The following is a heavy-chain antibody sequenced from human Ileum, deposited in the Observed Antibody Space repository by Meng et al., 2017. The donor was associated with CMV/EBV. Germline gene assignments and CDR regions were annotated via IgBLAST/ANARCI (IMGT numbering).Heavy chain of an antibody. CDR1: GSISSSHW. V-gene: IGHV4-4*02. D-gene: IGHD2-15*01. Sequence: GSISSSHWGSWVRKPRGKGLEWIGEIYPGGNTNYNPSLKSRVTISLDESKNHFSLKLSSVTAADTAVYYCARNYCSDGSCYPAFHYWGQGTLVTVSS. CDR3: ARNYCSDGSCYPAFHY. J-gene: IGHJ4*02. CDR2: IYPGGNT.